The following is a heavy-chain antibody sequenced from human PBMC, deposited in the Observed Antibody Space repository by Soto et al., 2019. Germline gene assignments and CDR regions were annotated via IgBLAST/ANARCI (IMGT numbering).Heavy chain of an antibody. CDR2: INPGSGDT. CDR3: SRMDTFGSLNWFDP. V-gene: IGHV1-8*01. D-gene: IGHD3-16*01. J-gene: IGHJ5*02. Sequence: ASVKVSCKASGYSFTNTDVSWVRQATGQGLEWMGWINPGSGDTGDAQKFQGRVTMTRDISIATAYMDLSSLRSDDPAIYYSSRMDTFGSLNWFDPWGQGTLVTVSS. CDR1: GYSFTNTD.